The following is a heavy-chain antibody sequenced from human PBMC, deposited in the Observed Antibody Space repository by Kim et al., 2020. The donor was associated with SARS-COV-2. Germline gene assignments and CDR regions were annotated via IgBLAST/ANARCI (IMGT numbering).Heavy chain of an antibody. CDR3: AREPEGWYFDL. J-gene: IGHJ2*01. V-gene: IGHV3-48*03. CDR2: I. Sequence: IYYADSMKGRFTISRDNAKNSLYLQMNSLRAEDTAVYYCAREPEGWYFDLWGRGTLVTVSS.